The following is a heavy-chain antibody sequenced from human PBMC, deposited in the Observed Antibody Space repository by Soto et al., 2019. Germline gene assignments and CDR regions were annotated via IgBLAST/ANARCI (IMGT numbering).Heavy chain of an antibody. D-gene: IGHD4-17*01. V-gene: IGHV1-8*01. CDR3: AVSLRAGAFDI. J-gene: IGHJ3*02. CDR1: GYTFTSYD. CDR2: MNPNSGNS. Sequence: ASVKVSCKASGYTFTSYDINWVRQATGQGLEWMGWMNPNSGNSGYAQNFQGRVTMTRSTSMGTAYMELSSLRSEDTAVYYCAVSLRAGAFDIWGQGTMVTVSS.